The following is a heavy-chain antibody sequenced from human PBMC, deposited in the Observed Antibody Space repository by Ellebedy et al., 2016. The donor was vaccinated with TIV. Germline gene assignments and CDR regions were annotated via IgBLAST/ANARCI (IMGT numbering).Heavy chain of an antibody. V-gene: IGHV3-7*03. J-gene: IGHJ4*02. Sequence: GESLKISCAASGFTFGDYWMSWVRQAPGKGLEWVANIKYDGTERYYVDSMKGRFTISRDNTKNSLYLQMSGLRAEDTAVYYCVRDRLHSGIYYIIDFWGQGTLVTVSS. CDR1: GFTFGDYW. CDR2: IKYDGTER. D-gene: IGHD1-26*01. CDR3: VRDRLHSGIYYIIDF.